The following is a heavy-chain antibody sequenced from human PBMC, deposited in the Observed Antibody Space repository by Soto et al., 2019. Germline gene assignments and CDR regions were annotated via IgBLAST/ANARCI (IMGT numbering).Heavy chain of an antibody. CDR2: IYYSGST. D-gene: IGHD6-13*01. Sequence: QVQLQESGPGLVKPSQTLSLTCTVSGGSISSGGYYWSWIRQHPGKGLEWIGYIYYSGSTYYNPSLKSRVTISVDMSKNQFSLKLSSVTAADTAVYYCARDREAAAGIIYAFDIWGQGTMVTVSS. J-gene: IGHJ3*02. CDR3: ARDREAAAGIIYAFDI. CDR1: GGSISSGGYY. V-gene: IGHV4-31*03.